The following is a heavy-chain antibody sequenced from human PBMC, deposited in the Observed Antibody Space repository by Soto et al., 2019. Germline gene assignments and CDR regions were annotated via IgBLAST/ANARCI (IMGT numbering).Heavy chain of an antibody. CDR1: GFTFDNYG. CDR2: ISYDGKNQ. Sequence: VRLVQSGGGVVQPGRALTLACVASGFTFDNYGMHWVRQAPGQGLDWVAVISYDGKNQYYEGAVKGRFTISRDNSRNTLYLQMNNLRPEDTGVDYCAKGCVVGATTSPFESWGQGTLVAVST. V-gene: IGHV3-30*18. CDR3: AKGCVVGATTSPFES. J-gene: IGHJ4*02. D-gene: IGHD1-26*01.